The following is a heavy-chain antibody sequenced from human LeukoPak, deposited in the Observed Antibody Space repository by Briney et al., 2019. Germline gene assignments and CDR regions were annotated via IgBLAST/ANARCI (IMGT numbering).Heavy chain of an antibody. Sequence: SETLSLTCTVSGGSISSYYWSWIRQPAGQGLEWIGRIYTSWSTNYNPSLKSRVTMSVDTSKNQFSLKLSSVTAADTAVYYCARVFDYGDESPGYYYGMDVWGQGTTVTVSS. CDR3: ARVFDYGDESPGYYYGMDV. J-gene: IGHJ6*02. V-gene: IGHV4-4*07. CDR1: GGSISSYY. D-gene: IGHD4-17*01. CDR2: IYTSWST.